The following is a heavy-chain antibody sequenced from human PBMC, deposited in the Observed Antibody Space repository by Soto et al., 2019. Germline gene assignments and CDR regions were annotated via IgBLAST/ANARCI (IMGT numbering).Heavy chain of an antibody. CDR2: IIPIFGTA. V-gene: IGHV1-69*12. CDR3: ARDPFYADQEEYWDFDL. Sequence: QVHLVQSGAEVKKPGSSVKVSCKASGGTFSSYAISWVRQAPGQGLEWMGGIIPIFGTANYAQKFQGRVTITADESTSTVYREVSSLRSEDTAVYYCARDPFYADQEEYWDFDLWGRGTLVTVSS. CDR1: GGTFSSYA. J-gene: IGHJ2*01. D-gene: IGHD4-17*01.